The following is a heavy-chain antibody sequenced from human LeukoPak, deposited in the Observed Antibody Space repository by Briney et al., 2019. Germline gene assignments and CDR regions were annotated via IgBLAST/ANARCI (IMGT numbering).Heavy chain of an antibody. J-gene: IGHJ5*02. CDR3: ARIGGSYAAKGWFDP. CDR2: INPNSGGT. D-gene: IGHD1-26*01. CDR1: GYTFTGYY. V-gene: IGHV1-2*02. Sequence: ASVKVSCKASGYTFTGYYMHWVRQAPGQGLEWMGWINPNSGGTNYAQKFQGRVTMTKDTSIRTAYMELSRLRSDDTAVYYCARIGGSYAAKGWFDPWGQGTLVTVSS.